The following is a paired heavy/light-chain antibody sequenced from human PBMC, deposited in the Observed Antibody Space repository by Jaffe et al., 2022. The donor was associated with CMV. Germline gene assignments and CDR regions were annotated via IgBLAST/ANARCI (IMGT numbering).Heavy chain of an antibody. J-gene: IGHJ6*03. CDR3: ASPYTFTSHHYYMDV. CDR1: GFSFSNHW. D-gene: IGHD2-2*02. V-gene: IGHV3-74*01. Sequence: EVQVVESGGGLVQPGGSLRLSCAASGFSFSNHWMHWVRQAPGEGLVWVSRINPDGSYTNYADSVKGRFTISRDNAKNILHLQLNSLRAEDTAVYYCASPYTFTSHHYYMDVWGKGTTVTVSS. CDR2: INPDGSYT.
Light chain of an antibody. CDR3: GTWDNSLNVMV. CDR1: SSNIGNSF. J-gene: IGLJ3*02. CDR2: EDN. Sequence: QSVLTQPPSVSAAPGQKVTISCSGSSSNIGNSFVSWYQQLPGTAPKLLIYEDNKRPSGIPERLSGSKFGTSATLGITGLQTGDEADYYCGTWDNSLNVMVFGGGTKLTVL. V-gene: IGLV1-51*02.